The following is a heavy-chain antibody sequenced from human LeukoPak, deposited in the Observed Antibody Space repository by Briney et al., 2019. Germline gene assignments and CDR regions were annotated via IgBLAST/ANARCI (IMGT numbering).Heavy chain of an antibody. CDR2: ISSGSSTI. D-gene: IGHD2-2*02. V-gene: IGHV3-48*04. CDR3: ASRYCSSTSCYKVSSYYYMDV. J-gene: IGHJ6*03. Sequence: GGSLRLSCAASGFTFSSYSMNWVRQAPGKGLEWVSYISSGSSTIYYADSVKGRFTISRDNAKNSLYLQMNSLRAEDTAVYYCASRYCSSTSCYKVSSYYYMDVWGKGTTVTVSS. CDR1: GFTFSSYS.